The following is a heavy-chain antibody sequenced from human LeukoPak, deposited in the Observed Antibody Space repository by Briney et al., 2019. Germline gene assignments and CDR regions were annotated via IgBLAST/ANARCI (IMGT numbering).Heavy chain of an antibody. CDR3: AREALRFLEWSTHAFDI. CDR2: TRNKANSYTT. CDR1: GFTLSDHY. J-gene: IGHJ3*02. D-gene: IGHD3-3*01. V-gene: IGHV3-72*01. Sequence: PGGSLRLSCAASGFTLSDHYMDWVRQAPGKGLEWVGRTRNKANSYTTEYAASVKGRFTISRDDSKNSMYLQMNSLRAEDTAVYYCAREALRFLEWSTHAFDIWGQGRMVTVSS.